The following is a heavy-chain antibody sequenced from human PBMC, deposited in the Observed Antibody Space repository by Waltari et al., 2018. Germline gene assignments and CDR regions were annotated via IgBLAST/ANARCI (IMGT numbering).Heavy chain of an antibody. J-gene: IGHJ2*01. D-gene: IGHD3-22*01. V-gene: IGHV4-4*02. CDR1: GGSISSRNW. Sequence: QVQLQESGPGMVKPSGTLSLTFPVSGGSISSRNWRRWVSQPPRKGRAGIGGIYHSGSTNYNPSLKSRVTISVGKSKTQFALKLSSVTAADTAVYYCARQHGNYYDSSGYYLLGGYFDLWGRGTLVTVSS. CDR3: ARQHGNYYDSSGYYLLGGYFDL. CDR2: IYHSGST.